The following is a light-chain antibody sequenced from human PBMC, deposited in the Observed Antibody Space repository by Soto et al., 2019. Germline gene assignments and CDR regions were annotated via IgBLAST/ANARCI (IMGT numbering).Light chain of an antibody. J-gene: IGLJ1*01. CDR3: SSYTSTTTYV. V-gene: IGLV2-14*01. Sequence: QSVLTQPASVSGSPGQSITISCTGTSSDVGSYNYVSWYQQHPGKAPKLMIYDVSNRPSGVSNRFSGSKSGNTASLTISGLQDEDEADYYCSSYTSTTTYVFGTGTKLTVL. CDR2: DVS. CDR1: SSDVGSYNY.